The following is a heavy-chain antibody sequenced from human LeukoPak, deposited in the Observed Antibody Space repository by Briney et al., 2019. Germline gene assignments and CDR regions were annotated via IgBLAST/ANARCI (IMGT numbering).Heavy chain of an antibody. CDR2: IYYSGST. V-gene: IGHV4-59*01. D-gene: IGHD6-13*01. CDR1: GGSISSYY. J-gene: IGHJ4*02. CDR3: ARQRGLSSSLYPLDY. Sequence: PSETLSLTCTVSGGSISSYYWSWIRQPPGKGLEWIGYIYYSGSTNYNPSLKSRVTISVDTSKNQFSLKLSSVTAADTAAYYCARQRGLSSSLYPLDYWGQGTLVTVSS.